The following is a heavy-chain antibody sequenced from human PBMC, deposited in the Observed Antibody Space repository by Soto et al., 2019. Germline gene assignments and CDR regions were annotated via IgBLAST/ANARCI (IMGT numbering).Heavy chain of an antibody. Sequence: GGSLRLSCAASGFTFSSYGMHWVRQAPGKGLEWVAVISYDGSNKYYADSVKGRFTISRDNSKNTLYLQMNSLRAEDTAVYYCANNPYYDFWSGYPDDAFDIWGQGTMVTVSS. CDR1: GFTFSSYG. J-gene: IGHJ3*02. CDR3: ANNPYYDFWSGYPDDAFDI. D-gene: IGHD3-3*01. CDR2: ISYDGSNK. V-gene: IGHV3-30*18.